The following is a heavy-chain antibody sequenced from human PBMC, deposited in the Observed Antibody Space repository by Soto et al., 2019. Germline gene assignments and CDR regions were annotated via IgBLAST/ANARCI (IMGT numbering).Heavy chain of an antibody. CDR2: IYYSGST. Sequence: PSETLSLTCTVSGGSISSCYWGWIRRPPGKGLEWIGSIYYSGSTYYNPSLKSRVTISVDTSKNQFSLKLSSVTAADTAVYYCARRWGYSFDYWGQGTLVTVSS. J-gene: IGHJ4*02. D-gene: IGHD7-27*01. V-gene: IGHV4-39*01. CDR1: GGSISSCY. CDR3: ARRWGYSFDY.